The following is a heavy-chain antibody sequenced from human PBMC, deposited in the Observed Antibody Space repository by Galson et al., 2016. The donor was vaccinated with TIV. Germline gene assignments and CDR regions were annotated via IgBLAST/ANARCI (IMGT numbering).Heavy chain of an antibody. CDR1: GDSINNYF. J-gene: IGHJ4*02. CDR3: AKMARTTGPDTEYYFDH. V-gene: IGHV4-38-2*02. D-gene: IGHD1-1*01. CDR2: FYYGGST. Sequence: ETLSLTCTVSGDSINNYFWNWFRQSPGKGLEWVGSFYYGGSTYYNPPLKSRVAISVDTSKNQFSLRLSSVTAADTAVYYCAKMARTTGPDTEYYFDHWGQGMLVTVSS.